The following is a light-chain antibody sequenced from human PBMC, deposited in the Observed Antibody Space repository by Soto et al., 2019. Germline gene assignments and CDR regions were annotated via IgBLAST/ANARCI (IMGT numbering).Light chain of an antibody. Sequence: DVQMTHTPSSFSASVVYIVILTCRASQSIGNWLAWYQQKPGKAPKLLIYKASSLESGVPTRFSGSGSGTDFTLTISSLQPEDFATYYCQQYNSYVFGPGTKVDIK. V-gene: IGKV1-5*03. CDR2: KAS. CDR1: QSIGNW. J-gene: IGKJ3*01. CDR3: QQYNSYV.